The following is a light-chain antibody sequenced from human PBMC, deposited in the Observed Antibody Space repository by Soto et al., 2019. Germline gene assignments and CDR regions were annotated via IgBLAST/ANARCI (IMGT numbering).Light chain of an antibody. CDR2: DAS. Sequence: DIQMTQSPSTLSASVGDRVTITCRASQSISSWLAWYQQKPGKAPKLLIYDASSLESGVPSRFSGSGSGTEFTLTISSLQPYDFATYYCQQYNSYSTFGQGTKVDIK. CDR1: QSISSW. J-gene: IGKJ1*01. V-gene: IGKV1-5*01. CDR3: QQYNSYST.